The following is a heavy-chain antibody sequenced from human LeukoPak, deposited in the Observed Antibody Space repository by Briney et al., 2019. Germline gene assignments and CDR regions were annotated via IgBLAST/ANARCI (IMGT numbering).Heavy chain of an antibody. CDR2: INPDSGAT. J-gene: IGHJ4*02. D-gene: IGHD5-18*01. CDR3: ARVDTAMVIKTDY. CDR1: GYTFTDYN. V-gene: IGHV1-2*02. Sequence: ASVKVSCKASGYTFTDYNIHWVRQAPGQGLEWMGWINPDSGATNYAQNFQGRVTMTRDTSISTAYMELSSLRSDDTAVYYCARVDTAMVIKTDYWGQGTLVTVSS.